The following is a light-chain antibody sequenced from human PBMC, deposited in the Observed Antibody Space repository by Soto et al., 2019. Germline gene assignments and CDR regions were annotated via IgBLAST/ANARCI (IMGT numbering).Light chain of an antibody. CDR3: QQRSNWPLST. J-gene: IGKJ3*01. CDR2: DAS. CDR1: QSVSTN. V-gene: IGKV3-11*01. Sequence: EIVLTQSPGTLSLSPGEGATLSCRASQSVSTNFFAWYQQKPGQPPRLLIYDASYRATGIPARFSGSGSGTDFTLTINSLEPEDFAVYYCQQRSNWPLSTFGPGTKVDIK.